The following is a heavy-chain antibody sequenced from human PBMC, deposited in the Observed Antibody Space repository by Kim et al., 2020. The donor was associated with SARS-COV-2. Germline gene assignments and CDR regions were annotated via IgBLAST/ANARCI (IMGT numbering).Heavy chain of an antibody. CDR2: IYYSGST. D-gene: IGHD3-3*01. CDR3: ARASSITTFGVVIIQGFD. V-gene: IGHV4-59*13. Sequence: SETLSLTCTVSGGSIGSYYWSWIRQPPGKGLEWIGYIYYSGSTNYNPSLKSRVTISVDTSKNQFSLKLSSVTAADTAVYYCARASSITTFGVVIIQGFD. CDR1: GGSIGSYY. J-gene: IGHJ4*01.